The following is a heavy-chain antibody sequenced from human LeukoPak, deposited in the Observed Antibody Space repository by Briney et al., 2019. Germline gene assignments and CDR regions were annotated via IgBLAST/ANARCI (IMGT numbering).Heavy chain of an antibody. D-gene: IGHD6-6*01. Sequence: SETLSLTCAVYGGSFSGYYWSWIRQPPGKGLEWIGEINHSGSTNYDPSLKSRVTISVDTSKNQFSLKLSCVTAADTAVYYCASPSGYGMDVWGQGTTVTVSS. J-gene: IGHJ6*02. CDR1: GGSFSGYY. V-gene: IGHV4-34*01. CDR2: INHSGST. CDR3: ASPSGYGMDV.